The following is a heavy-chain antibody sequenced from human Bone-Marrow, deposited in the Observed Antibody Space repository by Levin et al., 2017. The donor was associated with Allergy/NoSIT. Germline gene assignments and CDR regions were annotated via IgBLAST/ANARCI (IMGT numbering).Heavy chain of an antibody. V-gene: IGHV3-23*01. J-gene: IGHJ4*02. CDR2: ISGSGGST. CDR3: AKSTTMVLYYFDY. Sequence: GGSLRLSCAASGLSFTNYAMGRVRQAPGKGLEWVSAISGSGGSTYYADSVKGRFTVSRDISKNTLFLQMNSLRAEDTAVYYCAKSTTMVLYYFDYWGQGTLVTVSS. CDR1: GLSFTNYA. D-gene: IGHD4-23*01.